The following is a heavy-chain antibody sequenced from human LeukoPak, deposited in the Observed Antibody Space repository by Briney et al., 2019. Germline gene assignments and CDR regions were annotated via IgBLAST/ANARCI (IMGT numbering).Heavy chain of an antibody. Sequence: ASVKVSCKASGYTFTSYGISWVRQAPGQGLEWMGWISAYNGNTNYAQKLQGRVTMTTDTSTSTAYMELRSLRSDDTAVYYCARDAPIVATIGGIDAFDIWGQGTMVTVSS. J-gene: IGHJ3*02. CDR3: ARDAPIVATIGGIDAFDI. CDR2: ISAYNGNT. D-gene: IGHD5-12*01. CDR1: GYTFTSYG. V-gene: IGHV1-18*01.